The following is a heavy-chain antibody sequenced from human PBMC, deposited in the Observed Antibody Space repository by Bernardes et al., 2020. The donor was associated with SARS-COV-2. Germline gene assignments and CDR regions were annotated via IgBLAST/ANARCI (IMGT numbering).Heavy chain of an antibody. D-gene: IGHD6-6*01. V-gene: IGHV3-23*01. CDR1: GFTFSSYA. J-gene: IGHJ2*01. CDR3: AKGAAARPDWYFDL. Sequence: GGSLRLSCAASGFTFSSYAMSWVRQAPGKGLEWVSAISCSGSSTYYADSVKGRFTISRDNSKNTLYLQMNSLRAEDTAVYYCAKGAAARPDWYFDLWGRGTLVTGSS. CDR2: ISCSGSST.